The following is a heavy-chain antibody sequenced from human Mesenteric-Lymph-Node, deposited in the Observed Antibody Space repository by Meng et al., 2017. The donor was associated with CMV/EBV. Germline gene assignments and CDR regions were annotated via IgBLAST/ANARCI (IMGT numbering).Heavy chain of an antibody. Sequence: LSLTCAASGFTFSNYWMTWVRLAPGKGLEWVSSISISSSYIYYADSVKGRFTISRDNAKKSLYLQMNSLRAEDTAVYYCAKDRGLQLREPTQPWGQGTLVTVSS. J-gene: IGHJ5*02. D-gene: IGHD6-6*01. CDR3: AKDRGLQLREPTQP. CDR2: ISISSSYI. CDR1: GFTFSNYW. V-gene: IGHV3-21*01.